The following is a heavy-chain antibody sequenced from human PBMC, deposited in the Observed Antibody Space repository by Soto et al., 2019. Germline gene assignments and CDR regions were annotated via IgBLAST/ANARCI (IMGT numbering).Heavy chain of an antibody. Sequence: QVVLLQSGAEVKEPGSSVRVSCQVSGSTFNNFAFSWVRQAPGHGPEWMGGIVVDSNTAECSQRFQDRVIITADTSTDTLYMELGSLTFEDTAVYYCARAIKRWEVNYYFDFWGQGTLVTVSS. V-gene: IGHV1-69*06. CDR3: ARAIKRWEVNYYFDF. D-gene: IGHD1-26*01. CDR2: IVVDSNTA. CDR1: GSTFNNFA. J-gene: IGHJ4*02.